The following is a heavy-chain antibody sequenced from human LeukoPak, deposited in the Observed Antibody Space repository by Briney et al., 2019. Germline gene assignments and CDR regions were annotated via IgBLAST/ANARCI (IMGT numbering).Heavy chain of an antibody. Sequence: SETLSLTCTISGGSISSSSYYWGWIRQPPGKGLEWIGYIYYSGSTYYNPSLKSRITISVDTSKNQFSLKLSSVTAADTAVYYCARVYRHDSSGYYLFDYWGQGTLVTVSS. CDR3: ARVYRHDSSGYYLFDY. J-gene: IGHJ4*02. D-gene: IGHD3-22*01. CDR2: IYYSGST. V-gene: IGHV4-31*03. CDR1: GGSISSSSYY.